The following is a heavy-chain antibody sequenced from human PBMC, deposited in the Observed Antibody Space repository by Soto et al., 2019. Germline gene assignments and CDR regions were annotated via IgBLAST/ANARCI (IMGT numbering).Heavy chain of an antibody. J-gene: IGHJ4*02. CDR3: ARDKGGQPDY. D-gene: IGHD2-15*01. CDR2: IYYSGST. V-gene: IGHV4-59*01. CDR1: GGSISSYY. Sequence: ETLSLTCTVSGGSISSYYWSWIRQPPGKGLEWIGYIYYSGSTNYNPSLKSRVTISVDTSKNQFSLKLSSVTAADTAVYYCARDKGGQPDYWGQGTLVTVSS.